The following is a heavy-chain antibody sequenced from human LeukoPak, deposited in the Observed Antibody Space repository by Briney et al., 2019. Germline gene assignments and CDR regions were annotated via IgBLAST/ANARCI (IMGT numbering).Heavy chain of an antibody. V-gene: IGHV3-48*04. Sequence: GGSLRLSCAASGFTFSSYSLTWVRQAPGKGLEWVSYISSSSETTSYADSVKGRFTSSRDYAKNSLYLQTNSLRAEDTAVYYCARVARGNYYHFDSWGQGTLVTVSS. J-gene: IGHJ4*02. CDR2: ISSSSETT. CDR3: ARVARGNYYHFDS. D-gene: IGHD1-26*01. CDR1: GFTFSSYS.